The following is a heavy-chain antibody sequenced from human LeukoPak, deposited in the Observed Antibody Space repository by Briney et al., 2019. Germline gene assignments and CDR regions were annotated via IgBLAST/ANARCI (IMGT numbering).Heavy chain of an antibody. D-gene: IGHD5-12*01. V-gene: IGHV4-38-2*01. CDR1: GYSISSGYY. CDR2: IYHSGST. Sequence: SETLSLTCAVSGYSISSGYYWGWIRQPPGKGLEWIGSIYHSGSTYYNPSLKSRVTISVDTSKNQFSLKLSSVTAADTAVYYCARREGGSSGYFDAFDIWGQGTMVTVSS. CDR3: ARREGGSSGYFDAFDI. J-gene: IGHJ3*02.